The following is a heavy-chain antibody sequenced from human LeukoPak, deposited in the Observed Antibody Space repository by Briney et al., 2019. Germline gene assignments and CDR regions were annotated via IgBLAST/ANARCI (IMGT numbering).Heavy chain of an antibody. Sequence: GGSLRLSCVASKFTFSSSGMSWVRQAPGKGLEWVAALSGGGDNTFYADSVKGRFTISRDNSRDTVFLQMNSLGDEDTAVYYCVKEGLLGGYYFDLWGQGALVTVSS. CDR2: LSGGGDNT. D-gene: IGHD1-26*01. CDR3: VKEGLLGGYYFDL. J-gene: IGHJ4*02. V-gene: IGHV3-23*01. CDR1: KFTFSSSG.